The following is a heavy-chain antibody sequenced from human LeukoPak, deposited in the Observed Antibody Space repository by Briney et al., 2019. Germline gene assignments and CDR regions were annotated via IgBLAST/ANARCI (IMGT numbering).Heavy chain of an antibody. V-gene: IGHV3-21*01. CDR1: GFTFSSYA. D-gene: IGHD4-17*01. J-gene: IGHJ4*02. CDR3: ARGASNYGDPADY. CDR2: IGSSSTYI. Sequence: PGGSLRLSCAASGFTFSSYAMDWVRQAPGKGPEWVSSIGSSSTYINYADSVKGRFTISRDNAKNSLYLQMNSLRAEDTAVYYCARGASNYGDPADYWGQGTLVTVSS.